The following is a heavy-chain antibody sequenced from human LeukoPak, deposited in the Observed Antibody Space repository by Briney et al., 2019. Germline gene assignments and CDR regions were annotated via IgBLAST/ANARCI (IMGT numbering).Heavy chain of an antibody. D-gene: IGHD5-18*01. CDR3: ARDPGYSYAMDF. CDR2: ISHGSTRI. CDR1: GFTFSSYS. Sequence: PGGSLRLSCAASGFTFSSYSMNWVRQAPGKGLEWISYISHGSTRIFYADFVEGRFTVSRDDAKNALYLQMNSLRVEDTAVYYCARDPGYSYAMDFWGQGTLVIVSS. J-gene: IGHJ4*02. V-gene: IGHV3-48*01.